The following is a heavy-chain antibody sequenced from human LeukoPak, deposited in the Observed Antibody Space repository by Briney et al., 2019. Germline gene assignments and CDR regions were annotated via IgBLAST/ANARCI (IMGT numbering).Heavy chain of an antibody. CDR1: GFTFSSYG. D-gene: IGHD6-13*01. J-gene: IGHJ6*02. CDR2: IWYDGSNK. V-gene: IGHV3-33*01. CDR3: ARETIAAAGGGYYYCMDV. Sequence: TGGSLRLSCAASGFTFSSYGMPWVRQAPGKGLEWVAVIWYDGSNKYYADSVKGRLTISRDNSKNTLYLQMNSLRAEDTAVYYCARETIAAAGGGYYYCMDVWGQGTTVTVSS.